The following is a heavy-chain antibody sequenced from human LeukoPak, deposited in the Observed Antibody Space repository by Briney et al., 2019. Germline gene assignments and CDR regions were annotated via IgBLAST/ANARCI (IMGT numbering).Heavy chain of an antibody. CDR1: GFTFSSYS. V-gene: IGHV3-48*02. Sequence: GGSLRLSCAASGFTFSSYSMNWVRQAPGKGLEWVSYISSSSSTIYYADSVKGRFTISRDNAKNSLYLQMNSLRDEDTAVYYCASSPPHGDYWSDPWGQGTLVTVSS. D-gene: IGHD4-17*01. J-gene: IGHJ5*02. CDR2: ISSSSSTI. CDR3: ASSPPHGDYWSDP.